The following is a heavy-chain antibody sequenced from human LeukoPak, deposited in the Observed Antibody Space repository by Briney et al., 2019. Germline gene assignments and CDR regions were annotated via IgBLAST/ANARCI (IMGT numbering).Heavy chain of an antibody. CDR1: GFIFSNYA. Sequence: GGSLRLSCAASGFIFSNYALMWVRQAPGKGLEWVSSITGRGDETFYADSVKGRFSLSRDNSKNMPYLQMYSLGAEDTAIYYCAKGAAAGLVDWFDPWGQGTLVTVSS. D-gene: IGHD6-13*01. CDR3: AKGAAAGLVDWFDP. J-gene: IGHJ5*02. V-gene: IGHV3-23*01. CDR2: ITGRGDET.